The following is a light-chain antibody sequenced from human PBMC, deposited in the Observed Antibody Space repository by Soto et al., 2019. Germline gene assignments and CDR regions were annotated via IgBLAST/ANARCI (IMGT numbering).Light chain of an antibody. CDR1: SSDVGAYYY. CDR2: DSD. V-gene: IGLV2-14*01. CDR3: QSYDSSLSAYV. Sequence: QSALTQPASVSGSPGQSITISCTGSSSDVGAYYYVSWYQQHPGKAPRIMIYDSDNRPSGVPDRFSGSKSGTSASLAITGLQGEDEADYYCQSYDSSLSAYVFGTGTKVTVL. J-gene: IGLJ1*01.